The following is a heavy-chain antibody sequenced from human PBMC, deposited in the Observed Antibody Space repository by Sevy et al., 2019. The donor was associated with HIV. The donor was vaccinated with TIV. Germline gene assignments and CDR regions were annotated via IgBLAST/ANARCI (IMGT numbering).Heavy chain of an antibody. CDR3: SKDGYKPAVGDENYYYYHMDV. CDR1: GFTFSSYA. J-gene: IGHJ6*03. V-gene: IGHV3-23*01. D-gene: IGHD1-20*01. Sequence: GGSLRLSCAASGFTFSSYAMSWVRQAPGKGLEWVSAISGSGGSTYYADSVKGRFTISRDNSKNTLYLQMNSLRAEDTAVYYCSKDGYKPAVGDENYYYYHMDVWGKGTTVTVSS. CDR2: ISGSGGST.